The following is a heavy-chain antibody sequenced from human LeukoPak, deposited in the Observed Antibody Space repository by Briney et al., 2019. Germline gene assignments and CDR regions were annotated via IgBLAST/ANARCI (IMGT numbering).Heavy chain of an antibody. CDR1: GGSFSGYY. D-gene: IGHD6-6*01. V-gene: IGHV4-34*01. CDR3: ARAPSSLGIPEGYFDY. J-gene: IGHJ4*02. Sequence: TLSLTCAVYGGSFSGYYWSWIRQPPGKGLGWIGEINHSGSTNYNPSLKSRVTISVDTSKNQFSLKLSSVTAADTAVYYCARAPSSLGIPEGYFDYWGQGTLVTVSS. CDR2: INHSGST.